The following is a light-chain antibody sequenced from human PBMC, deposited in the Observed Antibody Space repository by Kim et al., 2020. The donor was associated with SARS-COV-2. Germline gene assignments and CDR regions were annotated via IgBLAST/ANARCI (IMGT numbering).Light chain of an antibody. J-gene: IGKJ4*01. CDR3: QQHATWPPALT. V-gene: IGKV3-11*01. Sequence: EIVLTQSPATVSLSPGERDTLACRASQSINIDVAWYQQKPGRAPRLLIYDASKRVSGVPARFSGSGSGIDFALTINGLEPEDFAVYYCQQHATWPPALTFGGGTKVDIK. CDR1: QSINID. CDR2: DAS.